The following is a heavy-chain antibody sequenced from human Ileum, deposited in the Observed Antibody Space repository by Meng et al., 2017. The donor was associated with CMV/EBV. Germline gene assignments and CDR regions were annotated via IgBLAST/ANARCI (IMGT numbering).Heavy chain of an antibody. CDR2: ISYDGSNK. V-gene: IGHV3-30-3*01. D-gene: IGHD3-9*01. Sequence: GGSLRLSCAASGFTFSSYAMHWVRQAPGKGLEWVAVISYDGSNKYYADSVKGRFTISRDNSKNTLYLQMNSLRAEDTAVYYCARGKSYYDILTGYPTFYYGMDVWGQGTTVTVSS. J-gene: IGHJ6*02. CDR1: GFTFSSYA. CDR3: ARGKSYYDILTGYPTFYYGMDV.